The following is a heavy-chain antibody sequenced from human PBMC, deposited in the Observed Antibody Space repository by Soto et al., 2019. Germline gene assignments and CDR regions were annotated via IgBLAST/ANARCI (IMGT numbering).Heavy chain of an antibody. Sequence: SVEVSCKASGGTFSSYAISWVRQAPGQGLEWMGGIIPIFGTANYAQKFQGRVTITADKSTSTAYMELSSLRSEDTAVYYCARVRSGSYYYYYGMDVWGQGTTVTVSS. D-gene: IGHD1-26*01. CDR2: IIPIFGTA. J-gene: IGHJ6*02. V-gene: IGHV1-69*06. CDR3: ARVRSGSYYYYYGMDV. CDR1: GGTFSSYA.